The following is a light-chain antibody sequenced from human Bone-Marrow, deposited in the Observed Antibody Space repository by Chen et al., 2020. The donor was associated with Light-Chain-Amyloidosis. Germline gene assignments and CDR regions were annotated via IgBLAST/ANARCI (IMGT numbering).Light chain of an antibody. CDR1: SSNIGGNP. CDR3: AAYDDSLNGVV. Sequence: QSVLTQPPSASGTPGQRVTISCSGSSSNIGGNPVNWYHQLPGTAPKLLVYSNNQRPSGVPDRFSGSKSGTSASLAISGLQSKDEADYYCAAYDDSLNGVVFGGGTKLTVL. CDR2: SNN. V-gene: IGLV1-44*01. J-gene: IGLJ2*01.